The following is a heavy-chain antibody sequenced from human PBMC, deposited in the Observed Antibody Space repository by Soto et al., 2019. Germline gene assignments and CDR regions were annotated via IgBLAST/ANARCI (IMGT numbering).Heavy chain of an antibody. CDR3: TRDAKYYHILNGYFVNYH. J-gene: IGHJ1*01. CDR1: GYTFPNFG. D-gene: IGHD3-9*01. CDR2: ISTDNGDT. V-gene: IGHV1-18*04. Sequence: ASVKVSCKASGYTFPNFGISWVRQAPGQGLEWLGWISTDNGDTKYAQKIQARVTLTTDTATTTVYMELTSLRPDDTAVYYCTRDAKYYHILNGYFVNYHWG.